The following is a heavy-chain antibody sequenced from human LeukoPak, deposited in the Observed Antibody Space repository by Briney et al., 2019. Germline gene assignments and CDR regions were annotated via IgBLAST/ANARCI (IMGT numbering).Heavy chain of an antibody. CDR1: GGTFSSYA. Sequence: GASVKVSCKASGGTFSSYAISWVRQAPGQGLEWMGRIIPILGIAHYAQKFQGRVTITADKSTSTAYMELSSLRSEDTAVYYCARVSADTAMVTVNYYYYGMDVWGQGTTVTVSS. CDR2: IIPILGIA. D-gene: IGHD5-18*01. V-gene: IGHV1-69*04. J-gene: IGHJ6*02. CDR3: ARVSADTAMVTVNYYYYGMDV.